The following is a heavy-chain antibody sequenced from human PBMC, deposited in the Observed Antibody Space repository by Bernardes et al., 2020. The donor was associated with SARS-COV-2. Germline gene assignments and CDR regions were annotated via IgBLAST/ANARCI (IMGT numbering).Heavy chain of an antibody. D-gene: IGHD4-17*01. V-gene: IGHV1-18*01. Sequence: ASVKVSCKASGYIFTRYGISWVRQAPGQGLAWMGWMSGRHGNTNYAKKLQGRVIMTTDTSTNTAFLELRSLRSDDTAIYYCVRRADYGPLTRDPLYVLDVWRRGTTVTVAS. CDR2: MSGRHGNT. CDR3: VRRADYGPLTRDPLYVLDV. CDR1: GYIFTRYG. J-gene: IGHJ6*02.